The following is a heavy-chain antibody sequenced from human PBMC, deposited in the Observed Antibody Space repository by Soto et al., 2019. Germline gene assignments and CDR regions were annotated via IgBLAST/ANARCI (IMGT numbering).Heavy chain of an antibody. V-gene: IGHV1-2*04. J-gene: IGHJ4*02. Sequence: QVQLVQSGAVVKKPGASVKVSCKASGYTFTGYYMHWVRQAPGQGLEWMGWINPNSGGTNNAQKFQGWVTMTRDTSISTAYMELSRLRSDDTAVYYCARARGTVTLDYWGQGTLVTVSS. CDR2: INPNSGGT. D-gene: IGHD4-17*01. CDR3: ARARGTVTLDY. CDR1: GYTFTGYY.